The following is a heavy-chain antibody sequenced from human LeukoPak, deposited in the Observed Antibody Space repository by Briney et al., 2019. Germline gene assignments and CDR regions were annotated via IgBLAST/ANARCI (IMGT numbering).Heavy chain of an antibody. J-gene: IGHJ4*02. D-gene: IGHD6-6*01. CDR1: GFTFDDYA. Sequence: GGSLRLSCAASGFTFDDYAMHWVRQAPGKGLEWVSGISWNSGSIGYADSVKGRFTISRDNAKNSLYLQMNSLRAEDMALYYCAKDMSSSSSALDYWGQGTLVTVSS. V-gene: IGHV3-9*03. CDR3: AKDMSSSSSALDY. CDR2: ISWNSGSI.